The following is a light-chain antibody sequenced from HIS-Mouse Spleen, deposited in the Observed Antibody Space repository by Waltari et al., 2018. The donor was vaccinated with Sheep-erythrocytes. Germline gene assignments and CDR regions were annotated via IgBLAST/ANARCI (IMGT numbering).Light chain of an antibody. CDR2: EDS. J-gene: IGLJ1*01. V-gene: IGLV3-10*01. Sequence: SYELTQPPSVSVSPGQTARITCPGDALPKKYHYWYQQKSGQAPVLVIYEDSKRPSGIPERFSGSSSGTMATLTISGAQVEDEADYYCYSTDSSGNRDVFGTGTKVTVL. CDR1: ALPKKY. CDR3: YSTDSSGNRDV.